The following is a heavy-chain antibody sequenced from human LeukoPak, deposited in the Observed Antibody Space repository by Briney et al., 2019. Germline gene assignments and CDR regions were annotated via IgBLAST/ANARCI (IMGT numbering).Heavy chain of an antibody. CDR1: GGSFSGYY. CDR2: INHSGST. V-gene: IGHV4-34*01. Sequence: PSETLSLTCAVYGGSFSGYYWSWIRQPPGKGLEWIGEINHSGSTNYNPSLKSRVTISVDTSKNQFSLKLSSVTAADTAVYYCARPRLRYFDWVDYWGQGTLVTVSS. J-gene: IGHJ4*02. D-gene: IGHD3-9*01. CDR3: ARPRLRYFDWVDY.